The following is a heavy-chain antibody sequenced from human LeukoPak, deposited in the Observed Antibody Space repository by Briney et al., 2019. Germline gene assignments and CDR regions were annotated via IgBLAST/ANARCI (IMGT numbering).Heavy chain of an antibody. CDR3: ARHCSSTSCYTGGQNYFDY. CDR1: GFTFSSYW. D-gene: IGHD2-2*02. V-gene: IGHV3-7*01. J-gene: IGHJ4*02. CDR2: IKQDGSEK. Sequence: GGSLRLSCAASGFTFSSYWMSWVRQAPGKGLEWVANIKQDGSEKYYVDSVKGRFTISRDNAKNSLYLQMTSLRAEDTAVYYCARHCSSTSCYTGGQNYFDYWGQGTLVTVSS.